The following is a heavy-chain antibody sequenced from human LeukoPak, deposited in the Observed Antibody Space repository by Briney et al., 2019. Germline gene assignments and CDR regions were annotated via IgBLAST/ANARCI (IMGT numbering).Heavy chain of an antibody. J-gene: IGHJ5*02. V-gene: IGHV3-7*03. CDR1: GFTFSSYW. CDR2: IKEDGSEK. D-gene: IGHD1-26*01. Sequence: PGGSLRLSCAASGFTFSSYWMSWVRQAPGKGLEWVANIKEDGSEKYYVDSVKGRFTISRDNAKNSLYLQMNSLRAEDTAVYYCAKGGGSYYSWFDPWGQGTLVTVSS. CDR3: AKGGGSYYSWFDP.